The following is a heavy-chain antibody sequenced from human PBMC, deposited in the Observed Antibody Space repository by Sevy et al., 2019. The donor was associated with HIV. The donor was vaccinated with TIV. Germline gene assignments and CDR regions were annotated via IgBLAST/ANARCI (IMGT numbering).Heavy chain of an antibody. D-gene: IGHD1-26*01. CDR1: GFTFSGFG. Sequence: GGSLRLSCAAFGFTFSGFGMHWVRQAPGKGLEWVALISYDGSNKYYADSVKGRFTISRDNSKNTVYLEMNSLRNEDTAIYFCANAYSGSYSHSYLYALDVWGQGTTVTVSS. CDR2: ISYDGSNK. J-gene: IGHJ6*02. CDR3: ANAYSGSYSHSYLYALDV. V-gene: IGHV3-30*18.